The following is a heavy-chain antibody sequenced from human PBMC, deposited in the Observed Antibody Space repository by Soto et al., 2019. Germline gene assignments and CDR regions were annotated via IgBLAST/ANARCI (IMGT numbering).Heavy chain of an antibody. V-gene: IGHV3-30*18. CDR3: AKVLERRYYYYGMDV. J-gene: IGHJ6*02. CDR1: GFTFSSYG. D-gene: IGHD1-1*01. Sequence: QVQLVESGGGVVQPGRSLRLSCAASGFTFSSYGMHWVRQAPGKGLEWVAVISYDGSNKYYADSVKGRFTISRDNSKNTLYLQMNSLRAEDTAVYYCAKVLERRYYYYGMDVWGQGTTVTASS. CDR2: ISYDGSNK.